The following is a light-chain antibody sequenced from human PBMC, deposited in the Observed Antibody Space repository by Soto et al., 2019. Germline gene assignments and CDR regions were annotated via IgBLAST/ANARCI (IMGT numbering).Light chain of an antibody. V-gene: IGKV1-5*01. Sequence: DIQMTQSPSTLSASVGDRVTITCRASQSISSWLAWYQQKPGKAPKLLIYDASSLESGVPSRFSGSGSGTEFTHTISSLQPDDFATYYCQQYNSYSWTFGQGTKVELK. CDR2: DAS. J-gene: IGKJ1*01. CDR1: QSISSW. CDR3: QQYNSYSWT.